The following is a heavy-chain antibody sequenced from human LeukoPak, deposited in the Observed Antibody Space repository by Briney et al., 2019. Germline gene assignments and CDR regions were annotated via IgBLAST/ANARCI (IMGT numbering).Heavy chain of an antibody. D-gene: IGHD3-22*01. Sequence: GGSLRLSCVTSGFTFNNYAMTWVRQAPGKGLEWVSAISGGSRNRYYADSVKGRFTISRDTSKNTLYLQMNSLRAEDTAVYYCARDSSPYYYDNGAFDYWGQGTLVTVSS. J-gene: IGHJ4*02. CDR1: GFTFNNYA. V-gene: IGHV3-23*01. CDR2: ISGGSRNR. CDR3: ARDSSPYYYDNGAFDY.